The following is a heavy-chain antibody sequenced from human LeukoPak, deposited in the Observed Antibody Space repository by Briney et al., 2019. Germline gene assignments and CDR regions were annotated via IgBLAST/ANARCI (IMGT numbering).Heavy chain of an antibody. Sequence: GGSLRLSCAASGFTFSSYGIHWVRQAPGKGLEWVAVIYNDGIKKFYADSVKGRFTISRDNSKNTLYLQMNSLRAEDTAVYYCAKAKPVYYYDSSGQHFDYWGQGTLVTVSS. CDR3: AKAKPVYYYDSSGQHFDY. V-gene: IGHV3-30*18. J-gene: IGHJ4*02. CDR2: IYNDGIKK. CDR1: GFTFSSYG. D-gene: IGHD3-22*01.